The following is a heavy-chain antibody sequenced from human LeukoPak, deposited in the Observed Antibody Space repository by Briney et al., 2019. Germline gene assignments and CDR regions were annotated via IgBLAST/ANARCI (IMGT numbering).Heavy chain of an antibody. D-gene: IGHD4-17*01. V-gene: IGHV4-38-2*02. CDR2: IYHSGST. CDR3: ASRAHELDNYGDYLYYFDY. Sequence: SETLSLTCTVSGYSISSGYYWGWIRQPPGKGLELIGSIYHSGSTYYNPSLKSRVTISVDTSKNQFSLKLSSVTAADTAVYYCASRAHELDNYGDYLYYFDYWGLGTLVTVSS. CDR1: GYSISSGYY. J-gene: IGHJ4*02.